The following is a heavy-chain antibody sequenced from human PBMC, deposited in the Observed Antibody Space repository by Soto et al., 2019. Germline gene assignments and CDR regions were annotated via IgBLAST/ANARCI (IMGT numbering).Heavy chain of an antibody. Sequence: GGSLRLSCADSGFTFSTYAMSWVRQAPGKGLEWVSAISAGGGSTYYAASVKGRFTISRYNSINTLYLQMNSLRTEDTAVYYCAHPRGYGVLDAYDIGSQGAIVTVSS. CDR1: GFTFSTYA. V-gene: IGHV3-23*01. CDR3: AHPRGYGVLDAYDI. D-gene: IGHD4-17*01. J-gene: IGHJ3*02. CDR2: ISAGGGST.